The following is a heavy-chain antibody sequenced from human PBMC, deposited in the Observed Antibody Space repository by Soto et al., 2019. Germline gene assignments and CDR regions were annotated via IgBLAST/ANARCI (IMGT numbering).Heavy chain of an antibody. J-gene: IGHJ6*02. D-gene: IGHD2-8*01. Sequence: QVQLVESGGGVVQPGRSLRLSCAAPGFNFSSYGMHWVRQAPGKGLEWVAVIWYDGSNKYYADSVKGRFTISRDNSKSGLYVQMNSLRDDDTAVYYCASAVWMAEDGGYGMDVWGQGTTVTVSS. CDR3: ASAVWMAEDGGYGMDV. CDR1: GFNFSSYG. CDR2: IWYDGSNK. V-gene: IGHV3-33*01.